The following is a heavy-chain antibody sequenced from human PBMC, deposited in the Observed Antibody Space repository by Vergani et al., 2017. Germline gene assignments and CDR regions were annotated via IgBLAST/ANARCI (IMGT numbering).Heavy chain of an antibody. CDR3: AKVSDYDSSGYYPFDY. CDR1: GFTFSSYS. J-gene: IGHJ4*02. D-gene: IGHD3-22*01. CDR2: ISSSSSYI. Sequence: EVQLVESGGGLVKPGGSLRLSCAASGFTFSSYSMNWVRQAPGKGLEWVSSISSSSSYIYYADSVKGRFTISRDNSKNTLYLQMNSLRAEDTAVYYCAKVSDYDSSGYYPFDYWGQGTLVTVSS. V-gene: IGHV3-21*04.